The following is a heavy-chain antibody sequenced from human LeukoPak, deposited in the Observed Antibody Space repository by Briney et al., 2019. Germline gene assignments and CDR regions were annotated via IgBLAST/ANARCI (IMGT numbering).Heavy chain of an antibody. J-gene: IGHJ5*02. CDR1: GGTFSSYA. CDR3: ARDRDCSGGSCYLGNWFDP. CDR2: IIPIFGTA. Sequence: ASVKVSCKASGGTFSSYAISWVRQAPGQGLEWMGGIIPIFGTANYAQKFQGRVTITADESTSTAYMELSSLRSEDTAVYYCARDRDCSGGSCYLGNWFDPWGQGTLVTVSS. D-gene: IGHD2-15*01. V-gene: IGHV1-69*13.